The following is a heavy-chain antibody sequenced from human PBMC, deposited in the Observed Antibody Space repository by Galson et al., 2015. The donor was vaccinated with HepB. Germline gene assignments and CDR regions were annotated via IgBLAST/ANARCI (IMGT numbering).Heavy chain of an antibody. Sequence: SLRLSCAASGFTFSSYAMSWVRQAPGKGLEWVSAFSGIGGGTYYADSVTGRFTISRDNSKNTLYLQMNSLRAEDTAVYYCAKDVISSSVWYFDLWGRGTLVTVSS. V-gene: IGHV3-23*01. CDR3: AKDVISSSVWYFDL. J-gene: IGHJ2*01. CDR1: GFTFSSYA. CDR2: FSGIGGGT. D-gene: IGHD6-6*01.